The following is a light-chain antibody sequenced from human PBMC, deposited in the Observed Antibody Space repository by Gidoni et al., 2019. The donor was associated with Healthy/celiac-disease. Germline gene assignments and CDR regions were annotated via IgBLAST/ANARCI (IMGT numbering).Light chain of an antibody. CDR1: QSVSSY. CDR2: DAS. J-gene: IGKJ4*01. V-gene: IGKV3-11*01. Sequence: DIVFTQSPATLSLSPGERATLSCRASQSVSSYLAWYQQKPGQAPRLLIYDASNRATGIPARFSGSGSGTDFTLTINSLEPEDFAVYYCQQRSNWPPLTFGGGTKVEIK. CDR3: QQRSNWPPLT.